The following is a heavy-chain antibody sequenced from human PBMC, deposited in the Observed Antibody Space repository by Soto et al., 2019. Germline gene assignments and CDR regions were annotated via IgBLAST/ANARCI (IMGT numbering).Heavy chain of an antibody. J-gene: IGHJ5*02. CDR1: GGSISSSSYY. V-gene: IGHV4-39*01. CDR2: IYYSGST. D-gene: IGHD4-17*01. Sequence: SETLSLTCTVSGGSISSSSYYWGWIRQPPGKGLEWIGSIYYSGSTYYNPSLKSRVTISVDTSKNQFSLKLSSVTAADTAVYYCTIHYGDYYNPPFDPWGQGTLVTVSS. CDR3: TIHYGDYYNPPFDP.